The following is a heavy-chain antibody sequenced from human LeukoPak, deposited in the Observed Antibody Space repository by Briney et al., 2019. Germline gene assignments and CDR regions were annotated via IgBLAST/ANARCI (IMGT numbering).Heavy chain of an antibody. CDR2: IVGSGGNT. CDR1: GFTFSTYA. CDR3: ARGAGFGELLYYFDY. J-gene: IGHJ4*02. V-gene: IGHV3-23*01. Sequence: GGSLRLSCEASGFTFSTYAMNWVRQAPGKGLEWVSAIVGSGGNTFYADSVKGRFTISRDNAKNSLYLQMNSLRAEDTAVYYCARGAGFGELLYYFDYWGQGTLVTVSS. D-gene: IGHD3-10*01.